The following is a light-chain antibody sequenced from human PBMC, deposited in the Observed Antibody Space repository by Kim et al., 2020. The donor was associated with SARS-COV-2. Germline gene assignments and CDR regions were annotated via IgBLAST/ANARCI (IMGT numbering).Light chain of an antibody. Sequence: SYELTQPLSVSVALGQAARITCGADNIEKKNVFWYQQRPGQAPVLVMYWDNKRPGGIPDRFSGSNSGNTATLTISRVQAGDAADYYCQVWDRTTAVFGGGTQLTVL. V-gene: IGLV3-9*01. CDR3: QVWDRTTAV. CDR1: NIEKKN. CDR2: WDN. J-gene: IGLJ2*01.